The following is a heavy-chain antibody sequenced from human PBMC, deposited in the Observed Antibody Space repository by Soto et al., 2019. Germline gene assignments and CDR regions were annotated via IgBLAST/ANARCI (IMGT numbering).Heavy chain of an antibody. V-gene: IGHV4-34*01. CDR1: GGSFSGYY. Sequence: ETLSLTCAVYGGSFSGYYWSWIRQPPGKGLEWIGEINHSGSTNYNPSLKSRVTISVDTSKNQFSLKLSSVTAADTAVYYCARYQVAKRLFDYWGQGTLVTVS. CDR2: INHSGST. CDR3: ARYQVAKRLFDY. D-gene: IGHD5-12*01. J-gene: IGHJ4*02.